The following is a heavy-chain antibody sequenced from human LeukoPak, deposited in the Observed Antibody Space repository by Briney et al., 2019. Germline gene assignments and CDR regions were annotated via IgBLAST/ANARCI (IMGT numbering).Heavy chain of an antibody. Sequence: ASVKVSCKASGYTFTSYGISWVRQAPGQGLEWMGWISAYNGNTNYAQKLQGRVTMTTDTSTSTAYMELRSLRSDDTAVYYWARGYCSSTSCTYPSDYWGQGTLVTVSS. CDR3: ARGYCSSTSCTYPSDY. V-gene: IGHV1-18*01. D-gene: IGHD2-2*01. CDR2: ISAYNGNT. CDR1: GYTFTSYG. J-gene: IGHJ4*02.